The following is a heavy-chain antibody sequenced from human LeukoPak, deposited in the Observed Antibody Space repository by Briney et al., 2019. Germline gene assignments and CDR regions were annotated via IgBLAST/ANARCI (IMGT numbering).Heavy chain of an antibody. D-gene: IGHD3-3*01. CDR3: ARDLRSDYYYYGMDV. CDR1: GFTVSSNY. V-gene: IGHV3-66*01. CDR2: IYSGGST. Sequence: GGSLRLSCAASGFTVSSNYMSWVRQAPGKGLEWVSVIYSGGSTYYADSVKGRFTISRDNSKNTLYLQMNGLRAEDTAGYYCARDLRSDYYYYGMDVWGQGTTVTVSS. J-gene: IGHJ6*02.